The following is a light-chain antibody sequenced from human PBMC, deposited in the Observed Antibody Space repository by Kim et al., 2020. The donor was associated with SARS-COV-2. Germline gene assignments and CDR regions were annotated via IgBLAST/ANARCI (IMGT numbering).Light chain of an antibody. V-gene: IGKV1-8*01. CDR3: HQYYSDMWT. J-gene: IGKJ1*01. CDR1: QGIRSC. CDR2: AAS. Sequence: AIQMTQSPSSFSASTGDRVTITCRASQGIRSCLAWYQQKPGKAPKLLIYAASTLQSGVPSRFSGSGSGTDFTLTISCLQSEDFATFFSHQYYSDMWTFGQGAQVDI.